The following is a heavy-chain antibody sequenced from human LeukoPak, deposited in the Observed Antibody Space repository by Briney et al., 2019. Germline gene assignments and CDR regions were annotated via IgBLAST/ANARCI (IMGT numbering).Heavy chain of an antibody. CDR3: ARGPTTRIAVALRHTSNWFDP. CDR1: GYTFTSYG. V-gene: IGHV1-18*01. Sequence: VASVKVSCKASGYTFTSYGISWVRQAPGQGLEWMGWISAYNGNTNYAQKLQGRVTMTTDTSTSTAYMELRSLRSDDTAVYYCARGPTTRIAVALRHTSNWFDPWGQGTLVTVSS. D-gene: IGHD6-19*01. J-gene: IGHJ5*02. CDR2: ISAYNGNT.